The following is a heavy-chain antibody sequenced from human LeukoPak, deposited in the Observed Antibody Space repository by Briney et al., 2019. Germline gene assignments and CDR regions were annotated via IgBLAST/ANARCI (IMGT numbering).Heavy chain of an antibody. CDR1: GGSISSGGYS. Sequence: PSQTLSLTCAVSGGSISSGGYSWSWIRQPPGKGLEWIGYIYHSGSTYYNPSLKSRVTISVDRSKNQFSLKLSSVTAADTAVYYCAIWDIVATNWFDPWGQGTLVTVSS. CDR2: IYHSGST. J-gene: IGHJ5*02. D-gene: IGHD5-12*01. V-gene: IGHV4-30-2*01. CDR3: AIWDIVATNWFDP.